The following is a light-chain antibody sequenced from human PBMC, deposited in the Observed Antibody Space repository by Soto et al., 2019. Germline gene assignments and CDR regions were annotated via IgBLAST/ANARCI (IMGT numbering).Light chain of an antibody. J-gene: IGKJ1*01. CDR1: QIINTY. CDR2: GAS. V-gene: IGKV1-39*01. Sequence: DIQMTQSPSSLSASVGARVTITCRASQIINTYLHWYQHKPGKAAKLLISGASTLQSGVPSRFSGSGSGTECALSISSLQPEDLETYYGQQSYSIPWTFGPGTKVEIK. CDR3: QQSYSIPWT.